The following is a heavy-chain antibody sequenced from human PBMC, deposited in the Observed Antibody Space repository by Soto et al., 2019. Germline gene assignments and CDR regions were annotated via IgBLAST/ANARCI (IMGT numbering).Heavy chain of an antibody. CDR1: GGSFSGYY. V-gene: IGHV4-34*01. CDR2: INHSGST. D-gene: IGHD2-21*02. J-gene: IGHJ3*02. CDR3: ARHIVVVTAIPLDAFDI. Sequence: PSETLSLTCAVYGGSFSGYYWSWIRQPPGKGLEWIGEINHSGSTNYNPSLKSRVTISVDTSKNQFSLKLSSVTAADTAVYYCARHIVVVTAIPLDAFDIWGQGTMVTVSS.